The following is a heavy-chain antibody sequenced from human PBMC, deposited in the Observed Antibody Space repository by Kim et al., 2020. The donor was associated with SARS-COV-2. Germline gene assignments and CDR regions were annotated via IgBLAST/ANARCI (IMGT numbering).Heavy chain of an antibody. Sequence: ASVKVSCKSSGYTFISYGISWVRQAPGQGLEWMGWISPYNGNTNYAQTLQGRVTLTTDTSTRTAYMELRRLRSDDTAVDYCAREGYYYGSGTYRPPKYYGMDVWGQGTSVTVSS. CDR3: AREGYYYGSGTYRPPKYYGMDV. J-gene: IGHJ6*02. CDR1: GYTFISYG. D-gene: IGHD3-10*01. CDR2: ISPYNGNT. V-gene: IGHV1-18*01.